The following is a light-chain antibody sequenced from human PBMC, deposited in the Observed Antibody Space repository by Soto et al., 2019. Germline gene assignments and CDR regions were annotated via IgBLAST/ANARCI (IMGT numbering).Light chain of an antibody. CDR2: LNSDGSH. Sequence: QSVLTQSPSASASLGASVKLTCTLSSGHSSYAIAWHQQQPEKGPRYLMKLNSDGSHSKGDGIPDRFSGSSSGAKRSLTISSLQSEDEADYYCQTWGTGIQVFGGGTKLTVL. J-gene: IGLJ2*01. CDR1: SGHSSYA. CDR3: QTWGTGIQV. V-gene: IGLV4-69*01.